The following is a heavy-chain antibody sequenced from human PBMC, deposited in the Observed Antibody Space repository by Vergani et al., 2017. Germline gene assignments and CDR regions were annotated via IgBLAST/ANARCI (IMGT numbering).Heavy chain of an antibody. D-gene: IGHD6-13*01. CDR2: IVPTLNVA. CDR3: ARRSSWHLGAWFDP. V-gene: IGHV1-69*02. CDR1: GGTFSSYT. Sequence: QVQLVQSGAEVKKPGSSVKVSCKASGGTFSSYTITWVRQAPGHGLEWMGRIVPTLNVANYAQNFQGRASITADMSTSTSYMDLSSLRSEDSAVYYCARRSSWHLGAWFDPWGQGTLVTVSS. J-gene: IGHJ5*02.